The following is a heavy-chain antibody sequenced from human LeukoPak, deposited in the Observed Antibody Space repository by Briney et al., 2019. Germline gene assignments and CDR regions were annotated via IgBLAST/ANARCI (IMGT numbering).Heavy chain of an antibody. CDR2: ISAFNGNT. D-gene: IGHD2-15*01. V-gene: IGHV1-18*01. CDR3: ARDRLRLGYERTNWFDP. CDR1: GYTFSSYG. Sequence: ASVKVSCKASGYTFSSYGISWVRQAPGQGLEWMGWISAFNGNTNYAEILQGRVTMTRDTSISTVYMELSRLRSDDTAVYYCARDRLRLGYERTNWFDPWGQGTLVTVSS. J-gene: IGHJ5*02.